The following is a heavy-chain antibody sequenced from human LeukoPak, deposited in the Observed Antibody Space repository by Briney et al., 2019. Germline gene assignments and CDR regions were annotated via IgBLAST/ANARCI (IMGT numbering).Heavy chain of an antibody. J-gene: IGHJ3*02. D-gene: IGHD4-17*01. V-gene: IGHV3-23*01. CDR3: AKDATVNKARGPGKDGFDI. CDR2: ISGSGGST. CDR1: GFTFSSYA. Sequence: GGSLRLSCAASGFTFSSYAMSWVRQAPGKGLEWVSAISGSGGSTYYADSVKGRFTISRDNSKNTLYLQMNSLRAEDTAVYYCAKDATVNKARGPGKDGFDILGQGTMV.